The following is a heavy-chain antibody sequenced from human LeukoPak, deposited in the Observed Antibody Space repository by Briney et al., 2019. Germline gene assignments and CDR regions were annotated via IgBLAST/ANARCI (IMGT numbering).Heavy chain of an antibody. D-gene: IGHD2-15*01. CDR3: AKDWALYCSGGSCYQDY. CDR2: ISWNSGSI. CDR1: GFTLDDYA. Sequence: TGGSLRLSCAASGFTLDDYAMHWVRQAPGKGLEWVSGISWNSGSIGYADYVKGRFTIARDNSKNTLYLQMSSLRAEDTALYYCAKDWALYCSGGSCYQDYWGQGTLVTVSS. J-gene: IGHJ4*02. V-gene: IGHV3-9*01.